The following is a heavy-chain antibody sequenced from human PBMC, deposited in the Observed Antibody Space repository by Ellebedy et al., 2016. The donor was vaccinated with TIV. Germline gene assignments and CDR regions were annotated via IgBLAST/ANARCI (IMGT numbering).Heavy chain of an antibody. CDR1: GFTVSTHG. CDR3: ARGPPTAARTSWFDP. J-gene: IGHJ5*02. Sequence: GESLKISCAASGFTVSTHGMHWVRQAPGKGLEWVAGIEYDGSKLYYADSVRGRFTISRDNAKNSLYLQMNSLRAEDTAVYYCARGPPTAARTSWFDPWGQGTLVTVSS. D-gene: IGHD6-13*01. V-gene: IGHV3-33*05. CDR2: IEYDGSKL.